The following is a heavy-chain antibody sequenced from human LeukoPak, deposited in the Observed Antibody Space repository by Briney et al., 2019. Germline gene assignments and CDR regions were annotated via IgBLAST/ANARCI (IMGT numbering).Heavy chain of an antibody. CDR3: ARTYCSSTSCYENYFDY. V-gene: IGHV2-70*04. D-gene: IGHD2-2*01. CDR1: GFSLSTSGMR. CDR2: IDWDDDK. J-gene: IGHJ4*02. Sequence: SGPALVKPTQTLTLTCTFSGFSLSTSGMRVGWIRQPPGKALEWHARIDWDDDKFYSTSLKTRLTISKDTSKSQVVLTMTNMDPVDTATYYCARTYCSSTSCYENYFDYWGQGTLVTVSS.